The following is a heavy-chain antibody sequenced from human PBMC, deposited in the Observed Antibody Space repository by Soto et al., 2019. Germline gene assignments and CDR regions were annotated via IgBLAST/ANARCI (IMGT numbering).Heavy chain of an antibody. CDR3: ARDLQASLFDS. CDR2: IYYSGTT. Sequence: QVQLQESGPGLVKPSQTLSLTCTVSGASINSGGYYWTWIRQHPGKGLEWIGYIYYSGTTNYNPSLKRRVTISLDTSKNQFSLELSSVTAADTAMYYCARDLQASLFDSWGQGTLVTVSS. V-gene: IGHV4-31*03. J-gene: IGHJ4*02. CDR1: GASINSGGYY. D-gene: IGHD4-4*01.